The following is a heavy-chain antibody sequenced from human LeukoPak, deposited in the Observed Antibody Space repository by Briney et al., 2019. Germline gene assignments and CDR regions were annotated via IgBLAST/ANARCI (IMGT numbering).Heavy chain of an antibody. Sequence: GGSLRLSCAASGFTFSSDSRSWVRQAAGKGLEWVSSISSSSSYIYYADSVKGRFTISRDNAKNSLYLQMNSLRAEDTAVYYCARARGIAVAGTYALGFDYWGQGTLVTVSS. CDR2: ISSSSSYI. V-gene: IGHV3-21*01. CDR3: ARARGIAVAGTYALGFDY. J-gene: IGHJ4*02. D-gene: IGHD6-13*01. CDR1: GFTFSSDS.